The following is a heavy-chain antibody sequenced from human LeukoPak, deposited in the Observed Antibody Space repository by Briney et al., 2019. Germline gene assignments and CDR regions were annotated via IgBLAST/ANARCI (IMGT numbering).Heavy chain of an antibody. Sequence: GGSLRLSCAASGFTFSSYGMHWVRQAPGKGLEWVAFIRYDGSNKYYADSVKGRFTISRDNSRNTLYLQMNSLRAEDTAVYYCAKDAIQLWLLPLDYFDYWGQGTLVTVSS. CDR3: AKDAIQLWLLPLDYFDY. D-gene: IGHD5-18*01. J-gene: IGHJ4*02. V-gene: IGHV3-30*02. CDR1: GFTFSSYG. CDR2: IRYDGSNK.